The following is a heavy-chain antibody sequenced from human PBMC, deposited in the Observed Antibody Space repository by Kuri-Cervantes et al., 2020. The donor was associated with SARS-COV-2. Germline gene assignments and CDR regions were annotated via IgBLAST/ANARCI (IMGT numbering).Heavy chain of an antibody. J-gene: IGHJ4*02. CDR1: GYTFTSYD. V-gene: IGHV1-8*03. D-gene: IGHD2-21*01. Sequence: ASVKVSCKASGYTFTSYDINWVRQATGQGLEWMGWMNPNSGDTDYAQKFQGRVILTRNTSTTTAYMELRGLKSEDTAVYYCAREGTIVVGGLDSWGQGTLVTVSS. CDR2: MNPNSGDT. CDR3: AREGTIVVGGLDS.